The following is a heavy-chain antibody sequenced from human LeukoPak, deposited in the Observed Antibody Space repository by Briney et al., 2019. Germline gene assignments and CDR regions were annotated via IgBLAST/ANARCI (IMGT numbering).Heavy chain of an antibody. J-gene: IGHJ4*02. V-gene: IGHV1-2*02. CDR2: INPNGGGT. D-gene: IGHD6-19*01. CDR1: GYAFTGYY. Sequence: ASVKVSCKASGYAFTGYYMHWVRQAPGQGLEWMGWINPNGGGTNYAQKFQGRVTMTRDTSISTAYMELSSLRSDDAAVYYCAREGGGCDYWGQGTLVTVSS. CDR3: AREGGGCDY.